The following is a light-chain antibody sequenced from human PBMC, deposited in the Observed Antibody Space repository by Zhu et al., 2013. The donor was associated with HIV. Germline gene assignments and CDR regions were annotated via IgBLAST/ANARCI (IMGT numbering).Light chain of an antibody. CDR2: EVT. CDR1: SSDVGGYDY. Sequence: QSALTQPASVSGSPGQSITISCTGTSSDVGGYDYVSWYQHHPGRAPKLMIYEVTNRPSGVSNRFSGSKSGNTASLTISGLQAEDEADYYCSSYTTTSTSIVFGGGTKLTV. V-gene: IGLV2-14*01. CDR3: SSYTTTSTSIV. J-gene: IGLJ3*02.